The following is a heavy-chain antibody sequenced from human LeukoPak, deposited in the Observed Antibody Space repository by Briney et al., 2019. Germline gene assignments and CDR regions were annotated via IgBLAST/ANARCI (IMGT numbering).Heavy chain of an antibody. CDR1: GYTFSSYA. CDR3: ARDIGALRIQVPPDAFDI. V-gene: IGHV7-4-1*02. D-gene: IGHD5-18*01. Sequence: GASVKVSCKASGYTFSSYAMSWVRQAPGQGLEWMGWINTNTGNPTYAQGFTGRFVFSLDTSVSTAYLQISSLKAEDTAVYYCARDIGALRIQVPPDAFDIWGQGTMVTVSS. J-gene: IGHJ3*02. CDR2: INTNTGNP.